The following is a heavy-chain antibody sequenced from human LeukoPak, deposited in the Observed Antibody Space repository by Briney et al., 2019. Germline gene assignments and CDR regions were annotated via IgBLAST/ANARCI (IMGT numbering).Heavy chain of an antibody. V-gene: IGHV1-69*06. D-gene: IGHD5-18*01. Sequence: SSVKVSCKASGGTFSSYAISWVRQAPGQGLEWMGGIIPIFGTANYAQKFQGRVTITADKSTSTAYMELSSLRSDDTAVYYCARDGISRYGAFDIWGHGTMITVSS. CDR3: ARDGISRYGAFDI. J-gene: IGHJ3*02. CDR2: IIPIFGTA. CDR1: GGTFSSYA.